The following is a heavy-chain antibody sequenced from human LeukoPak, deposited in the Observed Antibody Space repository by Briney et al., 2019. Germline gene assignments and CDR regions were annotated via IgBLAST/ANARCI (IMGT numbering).Heavy chain of an antibody. D-gene: IGHD2-2*01. J-gene: IGHJ3*02. CDR3: AREMGYCSSTSCPGAFDI. CDR2: IIPIFGTA. Sequence: ASVKVSCKASGGTFSSYAISWVRQAPGQGLEWMGGIIPIFGTANCAQKFQGRVTITADESTSTAYMELSSLRSEDTAVYYCAREMGYCSSTSCPGAFDIWGQGTMVTVSS. V-gene: IGHV1-69*13. CDR1: GGTFSSYA.